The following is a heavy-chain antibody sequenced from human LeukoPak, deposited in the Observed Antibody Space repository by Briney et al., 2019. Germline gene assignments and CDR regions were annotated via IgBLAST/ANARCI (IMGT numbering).Heavy chain of an antibody. CDR3: ARSLSSGWSYFDY. V-gene: IGHV4-61*01. CDR2: ISYSGGT. Sequence: SETLSLTCTVSGGSVSSGIFFWSWIRQPPGKGLEWIGYISYSGGTNYSPSLKSRVTISVDTSKHQFSLKLNSVAAADTAVYYCARSLSSGWSYFDYWGQGTLVAVSS. CDR1: GGSVSSGIFF. J-gene: IGHJ4*02. D-gene: IGHD6-19*01.